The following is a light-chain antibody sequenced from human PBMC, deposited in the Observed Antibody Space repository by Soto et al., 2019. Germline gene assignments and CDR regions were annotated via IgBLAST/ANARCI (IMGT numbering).Light chain of an antibody. CDR3: QKYNSAPPLT. J-gene: IGKJ4*01. CDR2: AAS. CDR1: QGISNY. V-gene: IGKV1-27*01. Sequence: DIQMTQSPSSLSASVGDRVNITCRASQGISNYLAWYQQKPGKVPKLLIYAASTLQSGVPSRFSGSGSGTDFTLTISSLQPEYVATYYCQKYNSAPPLTFGGGTKVEIK.